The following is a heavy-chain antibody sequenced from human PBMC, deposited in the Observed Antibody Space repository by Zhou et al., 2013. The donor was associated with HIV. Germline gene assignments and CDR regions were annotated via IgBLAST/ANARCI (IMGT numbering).Heavy chain of an antibody. CDR1: GGIFSSFA. D-gene: IGHD1-1*01. V-gene: IGHV1-69*05. CDR3: ATYLNWAREHYYGMDV. J-gene: IGHJ6*02. CDR2: SIPIFGTA. Sequence: QVQLVQSGAEVKKPGSSVKVSCKASGGIFSSFAISWVRQAPGQGLEWMGGSIPIFGTANYAQKFQGRVTITTDESTSTAYMELSSLRSEDTAIYYCATYLNWAREHYYGMDVWGQGTTVTVSS.